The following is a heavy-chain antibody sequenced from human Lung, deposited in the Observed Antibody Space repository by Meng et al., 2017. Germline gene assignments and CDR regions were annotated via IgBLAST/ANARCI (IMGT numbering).Heavy chain of an antibody. CDR3: ASAMGNYVPATNEWTPSYFDY. D-gene: IGHD3-16*01. CDR1: GVTFSRYS. V-gene: IGHV1-69*02. J-gene: IGHJ4*02. CDR2: IIPILERA. Sequence: QVQLVQSGAEVKKPGSSVKVACKASGVTFSRYSFSWVRQAPGQGLEWMGRIIPILERANYAQKFQGRVTITADISTTTAYMEMRSLRSEDTAVYYCASAMGNYVPATNEWTPSYFDYWGRGTLVTVSS.